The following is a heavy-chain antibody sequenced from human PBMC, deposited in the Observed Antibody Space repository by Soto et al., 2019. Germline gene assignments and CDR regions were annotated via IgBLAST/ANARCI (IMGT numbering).Heavy chain of an antibody. Sequence: PGESLKISCKGSGYSFTLYWIAWVRQMPGKGLEWMGIIYPRDSDTRYSPSFQGQVTISTDKSINTAYLHWSSLKASDTAIYYCARQDGGGEYCFDSWGQGTLVTVSS. D-gene: IGHD4-17*01. J-gene: IGHJ4*02. CDR1: GYSFTLYW. CDR2: IYPRDSDT. CDR3: ARQDGGGEYCFDS. V-gene: IGHV5-51*01.